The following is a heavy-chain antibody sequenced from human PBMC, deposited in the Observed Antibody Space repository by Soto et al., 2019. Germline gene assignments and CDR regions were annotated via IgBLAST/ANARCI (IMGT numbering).Heavy chain of an antibody. CDR3: ARGSTYSGLDA. V-gene: IGHV3-13*05. CDR2: IGTAGAP. J-gene: IGHJ6*02. Sequence: SGGSLRLSCVASGFTFSSYDMHWVRQATGKGLEWVSAIGTAGAPYYPGSVKGRFTISRENAKNSLYLQMNSLRDGDTAVYYCARGSTYSGLDAWGQGTTVTVSS. CDR1: GFTFSSYD.